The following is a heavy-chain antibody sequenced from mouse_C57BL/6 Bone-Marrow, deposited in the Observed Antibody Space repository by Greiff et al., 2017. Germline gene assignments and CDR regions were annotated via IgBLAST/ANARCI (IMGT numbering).Heavy chain of an antibody. Sequence: VQLQQPGAELVKPGASVKMSCKASGYTFTSYWITWVKQRPGQGLEWIGDIYPGSGSTNYNEKFKSKATLTVDTSSSTAYMQLSSLTSEDSAVXYCARSAYYYGSSRYWYFDVWGTGTTVTVSS. D-gene: IGHD1-1*01. CDR1: GYTFTSYW. V-gene: IGHV1-55*01. CDR3: ARSAYYYGSSRYWYFDV. J-gene: IGHJ1*03. CDR2: IYPGSGST.